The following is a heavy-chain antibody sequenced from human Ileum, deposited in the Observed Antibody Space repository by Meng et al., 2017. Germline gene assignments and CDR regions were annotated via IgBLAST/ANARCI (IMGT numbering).Heavy chain of an antibody. V-gene: IGHV3-74*01. D-gene: IGHD3-16*01. CDR3: VKDWGGAGALDY. J-gene: IGHJ4*02. CDR2: INNDGSYT. CDR1: GFTFSGTW. Sequence: GQRGGSGGGRVQPGGYLRLSCAASGFTFSGTWMHWVRQAPGKGLVWVARINNDGSYTDYVDSVKGRFTISRDNTKNTLYLQMTDLRAEDTAVYYCVKDWGGAGALDYWGQGSLVTVSS.